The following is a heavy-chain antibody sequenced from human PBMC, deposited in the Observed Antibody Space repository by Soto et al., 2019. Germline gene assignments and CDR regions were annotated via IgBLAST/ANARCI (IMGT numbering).Heavy chain of an antibody. D-gene: IGHD2-8*01. J-gene: IGHJ6*02. CDR1: GFNVSNYY. CDR2: LYSGGTI. Sequence: EVQLVESGGGLVQPGGSLRLSCEASGFNVSNYYMTWVRQAPGKGLEWVSVLYSGGTIYYADSVKGRCSISRHDSKNTLYLQMNSLRAEYTAVYYCARGGRSLGVDYYYGLDVWGQGTTVTVSS. V-gene: IGHV3-53*04. CDR3: ARGGRSLGVDYYYGLDV.